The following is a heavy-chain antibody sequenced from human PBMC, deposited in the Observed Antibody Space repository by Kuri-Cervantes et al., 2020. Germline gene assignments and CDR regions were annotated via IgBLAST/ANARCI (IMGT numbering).Heavy chain of an antibody. J-gene: IGHJ4*01. Sequence: GESLKISCAASGFTFSNDWMRWVRQAPGKGLVWVARTNSDETIISYAESVKGRFTISRDNARNTLYLQMDSLRADDTAVYYCAKDLAGHGAFDYWGQEPWSPSPQ. CDR2: TNSDETII. CDR3: AKDLAGHGAFDY. V-gene: IGHV3-74*01. D-gene: IGHD4-17*01. CDR1: GFTFSNDW.